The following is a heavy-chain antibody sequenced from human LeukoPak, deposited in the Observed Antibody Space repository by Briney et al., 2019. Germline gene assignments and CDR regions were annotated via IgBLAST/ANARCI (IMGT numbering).Heavy chain of an antibody. Sequence: GGSLRLSCAASGFTFSSYAMSWVRQAPGKGLEWVSAISGSGGSTYYADSVKGRFTISRDNSKNTLYLQMNSLRAEDTAVYYCARWDIVATYYFDHWGQGTLVTVSS. J-gene: IGHJ4*02. CDR2: ISGSGGST. D-gene: IGHD5-12*01. CDR1: GFTFSSYA. V-gene: IGHV3-23*01. CDR3: ARWDIVATYYFDH.